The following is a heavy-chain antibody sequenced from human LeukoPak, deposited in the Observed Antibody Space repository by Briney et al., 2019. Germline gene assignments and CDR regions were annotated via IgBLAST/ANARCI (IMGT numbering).Heavy chain of an antibody. Sequence: GGSLRLSCAVSGFTFSSYAMSWVRQAPGKGLDWVSAIDPSGVDTFYADSVKGRFTISRDNSKNTLYLQMNSLRAEDTAVYYCARRTYYDILTGFTLGYGMDVWGQGTTVTVSS. CDR3: ARRTYYDILTGFTLGYGMDV. D-gene: IGHD3-9*01. CDR2: IDPSGVDT. V-gene: IGHV3-23*01. CDR1: GFTFSSYA. J-gene: IGHJ6*02.